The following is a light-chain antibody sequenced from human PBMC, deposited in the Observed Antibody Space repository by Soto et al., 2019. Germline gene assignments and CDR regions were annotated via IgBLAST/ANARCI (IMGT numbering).Light chain of an antibody. CDR2: DVN. CDR1: SGDIGAYNY. V-gene: IGLV2-11*01. Sequence: QSALTQPRSVSGSPGQSVTFSCTGTSGDIGAYNYVSWYQFHPGKAPKMIIYDVNKRPSGVPDRFSGSKSGNTASLTISWLQAEDEADYYCSSFTSSVTYVFGTGTQLTVL. J-gene: IGLJ7*01. CDR3: SSFTSSVTYV.